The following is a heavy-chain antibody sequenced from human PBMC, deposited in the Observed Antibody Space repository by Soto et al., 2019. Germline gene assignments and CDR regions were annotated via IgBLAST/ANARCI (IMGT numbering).Heavy chain of an antibody. J-gene: IGHJ6*02. V-gene: IGHV4-30-2*01. D-gene: IGHD2-2*02. CDR3: SASCSSTSCYRGGYSYGMDV. CDR1: GGSISSGGFS. CDR2: MYHSGNT. Sequence: QLQLQEFGSGLVQPSQTLSLTCAVSGGSISSGGFSWSWIRQPPGKGLEWIGYMYHSGNTYYNTSLKSRVTISVDRSKNQFSLKLSSVTAADTAVYYCSASCSSTSCYRGGYSYGMDVWGQGTTVTVSS.